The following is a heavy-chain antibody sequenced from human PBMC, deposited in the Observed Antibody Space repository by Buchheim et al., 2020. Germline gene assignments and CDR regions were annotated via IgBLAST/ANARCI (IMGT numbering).Heavy chain of an antibody. D-gene: IGHD2-8*01. J-gene: IGHJ4*02. V-gene: IGHV3-48*01. CDR1: GISFRSSD. Sequence: EVQVVESGGGLVQPGGSLRLSCAASGISFRSSDMNWVRQAPGKGLEWVSYISSGSSTIYYADSVKGRFTISRDNAKSSLDLQMNSLRVEDTAVYYCASGDANFDHWGQGTL. CDR2: ISSGSSTI. CDR3: ASGDANFDH.